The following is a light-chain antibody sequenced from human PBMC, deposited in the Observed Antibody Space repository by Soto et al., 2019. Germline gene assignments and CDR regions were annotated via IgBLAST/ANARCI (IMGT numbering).Light chain of an antibody. V-gene: IGKV3-15*01. CDR2: DTS. J-gene: IGKJ4*01. Sequence: EVVMRQSPATLSVSPGGGATLSCRASQGIGDTLAWYQHKPGQTPRLLIYDTSTRATGVPTRFSGSRSGAEFALTINSLQSEDFAVYYCQPYNNWPLTFGGGTKVEIK. CDR1: QGIGDT. CDR3: QPYNNWPLT.